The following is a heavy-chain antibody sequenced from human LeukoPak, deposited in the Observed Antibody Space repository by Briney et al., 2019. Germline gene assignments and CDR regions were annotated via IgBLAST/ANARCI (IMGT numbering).Heavy chain of an antibody. D-gene: IGHD1-26*01. CDR1: GGSISSSSYY. V-gene: IGHV4-61*01. CDR2: IYHSGST. CDR3: ASGSIVGVLWG. J-gene: IGHJ4*02. Sequence: SETLSLTFTVSGGSISSSSYYWSWIRQPPGKGLEWIGYIYHSGSTNYNPSLKSRVTMSVDTSKNQFSLKLSSVTAADTAVYYCASGSIVGVLWGWGQGTLVTVSS.